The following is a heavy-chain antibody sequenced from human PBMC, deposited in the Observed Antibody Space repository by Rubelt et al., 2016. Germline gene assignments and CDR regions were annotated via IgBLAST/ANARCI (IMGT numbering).Heavy chain of an antibody. CDR2: INAGLGYT. D-gene: IGHD1-26*01. CDR3: ARGGYSGNHYAYNDY. V-gene: IGHV1-3*01. CDR1: GYTFTMYV. J-gene: IGHJ4*02. Sequence: GASVKVSCKASGYTFTMYVIHWVRQAPGQSLEWMALINAGLGYTKYSQEFQGRVTITRDTSASTAYMELSSLRSEDTALYYCARGGYSGNHYAYNDYWGQGTLVTVSS.